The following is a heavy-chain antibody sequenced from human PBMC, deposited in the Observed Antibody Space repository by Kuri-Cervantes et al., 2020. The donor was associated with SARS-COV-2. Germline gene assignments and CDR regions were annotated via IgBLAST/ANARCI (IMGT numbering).Heavy chain of an antibody. CDR2: TSSGSTYI. CDR3: VKENSGRAPLMDV. V-gene: IGHV3-21*04. Sequence: GGSLRLSCAASGFTFSSHSMNWVRQAPGKGLEWVSCTSSGSTYIYYVDSVKGRFTISRDNAKNSLYLQMNSLRADGTAVYYCVKENSGRAPLMDVWGQGTTVTVSS. J-gene: IGHJ6*02. CDR1: GFTFSSHS. D-gene: IGHD1-26*01.